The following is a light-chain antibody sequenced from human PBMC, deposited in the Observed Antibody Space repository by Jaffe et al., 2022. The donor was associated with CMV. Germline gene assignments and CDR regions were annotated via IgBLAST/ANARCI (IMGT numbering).Light chain of an antibody. CDR3: QQYNYWPPKT. Sequence: EIVMTQSPVTLSVSPGERATLSCRASQSVGTYLAWYQQKPGQAPRLLMYDASSRATDIPARFSGSGSGTEFTLTISSLQSEDFAVYYCQQYNYWPPKTFGQGTKLEIK. CDR2: DAS. CDR1: QSVGTY. V-gene: IGKV3-15*01. J-gene: IGKJ2*01.